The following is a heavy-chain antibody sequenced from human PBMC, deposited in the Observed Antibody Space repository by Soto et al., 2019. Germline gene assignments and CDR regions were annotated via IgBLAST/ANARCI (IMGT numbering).Heavy chain of an antibody. CDR2: IYYSGST. J-gene: IGHJ4*02. V-gene: IGHV4-31*03. Sequence: SETLSLTCTVSGGSISSGGYYWSWILQHPGKGLEWIGYIYYSGSTYYNPSLKSRVTISVDTSKNQFSLKLSSVTAADTAVYYCARDRDALLWFGGYDYWGQGTLVTVSS. D-gene: IGHD3-10*01. CDR3: ARDRDALLWFGGYDY. CDR1: GGSISSGGYY.